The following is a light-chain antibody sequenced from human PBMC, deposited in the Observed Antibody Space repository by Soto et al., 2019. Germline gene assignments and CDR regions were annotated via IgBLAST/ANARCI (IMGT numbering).Light chain of an antibody. J-gene: IGKJ2*01. CDR3: LQDYDFPYT. Sequence: AIQMTQSPTSLSASVCDRVIITCRASQDIRVDVGWLQQRPGHSPNLLIYAAYTLHTGVPSTITGSGSGTDFTLTINDRQPDDVATYFCLQDYDFPYTFGQGTKLEI. CDR2: AAY. V-gene: IGKV1-6*01. CDR1: QDIRVD.